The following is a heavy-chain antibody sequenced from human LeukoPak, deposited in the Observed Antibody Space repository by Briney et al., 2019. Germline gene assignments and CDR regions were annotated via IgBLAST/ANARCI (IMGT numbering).Heavy chain of an antibody. J-gene: IGHJ4*02. V-gene: IGHV1-2*02. Sequence: GASVKVSCKASGYTFTGYYMHWVRQAPGQGLEWMGWINPNSGGTNYAQKFQGRVTMTRDTSISTAYMELSRLRSDDTAVYYCARLWEYYYDSSGYCYPSHYFDYWGQGTLVTVSS. CDR2: INPNSGGT. CDR3: ARLWEYYYDSSGYCYPSHYFDY. D-gene: IGHD3-22*01. CDR1: GYTFTGYY.